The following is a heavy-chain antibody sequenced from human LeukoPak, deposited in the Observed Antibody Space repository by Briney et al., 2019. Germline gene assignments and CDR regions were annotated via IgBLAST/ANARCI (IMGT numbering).Heavy chain of an antibody. CDR2: IYYSGGT. V-gene: IGHV4-59*01. D-gene: IGHD3-22*01. CDR1: GGSISRYY. J-gene: IGHJ3*02. Sequence: SETLSLTCNVSGGSISRYYWSWIRQPPGKGLEWIGYIYYSGGTNYNPSLKSRVTISVDTSKNQFSLKLTSATAADTAVYYCASSYDPGAFDIWGQGTMVTVSS. CDR3: ASSYDPGAFDI.